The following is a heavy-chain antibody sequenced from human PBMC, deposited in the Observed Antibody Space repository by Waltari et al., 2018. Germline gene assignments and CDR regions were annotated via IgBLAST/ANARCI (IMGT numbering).Heavy chain of an antibody. J-gene: IGHJ4*02. V-gene: IGHV4-34*01. D-gene: IGHD6-19*01. Sequence: QVQLQQWGAGLLKPSETLSLTRAVYGGSFRGYYWSWIRQPPGKGLEWIGEINHSGSTNYNPSLKSRVTISVDTSKNQFSLKLSSVTAADTAVYYCAREGYSSGWVDYWGQGTLVTVSS. CDR2: INHSGST. CDR1: GGSFRGYY. CDR3: AREGYSSGWVDY.